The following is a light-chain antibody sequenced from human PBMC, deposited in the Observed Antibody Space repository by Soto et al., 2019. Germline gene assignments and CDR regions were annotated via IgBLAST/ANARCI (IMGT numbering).Light chain of an antibody. CDR2: KAS. J-gene: IGKJ1*01. CDR3: QQYISYCT. V-gene: IGKV1-5*03. CDR1: QSISSW. Sequence: DIQMTQSPSTLSASVGDRVTITCRASQSISSWLAWYQQKPGKAPKLLIYKASNLETGVPSRFSGSGSGTEFTLNISSLQPDDFATYYCQQYISYCTFGQGTKVEIK.